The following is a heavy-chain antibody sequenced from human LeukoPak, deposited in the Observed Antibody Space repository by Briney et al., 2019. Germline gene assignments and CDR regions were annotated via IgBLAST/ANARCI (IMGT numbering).Heavy chain of an antibody. V-gene: IGHV3-7*01. D-gene: IGHD4-17*01. J-gene: IGHJ4*02. CDR2: IKQDGSEK. Sequence: GGSLRLSCAASESTFSSNWRSWAGRPPGKGREGVANIKQDGSEKYYVDSVKGRFIISRDNAKKSLYLQMNSLRADDTAVYYCARYEGDYPFDYWGQGTLVTVSS. CDR1: ESTFSSNW. CDR3: ARYEGDYPFDY.